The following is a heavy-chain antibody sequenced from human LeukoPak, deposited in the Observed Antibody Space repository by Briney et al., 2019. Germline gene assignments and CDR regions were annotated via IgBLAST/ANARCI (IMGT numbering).Heavy chain of an antibody. CDR1: GYTFTGYY. CDR3: AGDSSGWSDDGLDI. J-gene: IGHJ3*02. CDR2: INPNSGGT. D-gene: IGHD6-19*01. V-gene: IGHV1-2*02. Sequence: ASVKVSCKASGYTFTGYYIHWVRQAPGQGLEWMGWINPNSGGTNYAQKFQGRVTMTRDTSISTAYMELSSLRSDDTAVYYCAGDSSGWSDDGLDIWGQGTTVTVSS.